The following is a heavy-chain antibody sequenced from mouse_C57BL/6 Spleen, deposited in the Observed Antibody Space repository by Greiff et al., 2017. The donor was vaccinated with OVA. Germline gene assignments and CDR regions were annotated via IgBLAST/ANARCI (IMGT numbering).Heavy chain of an antibody. D-gene: IGHD1-1*01. Sequence: EVKVVESGGGLVKPGGSLKLSCAASGFTFSSYAMSWVRQPPEKRLEWVATISDGGSYTYYPDNVKGRFTISRDNAKNNLYLQMSHLKSEDTAMYYCARDRGTTVVATDYAMDYWGQGTSVTVSS. CDR2: ISDGGSYT. V-gene: IGHV5-4*01. CDR1: GFTFSSYA. J-gene: IGHJ4*01. CDR3: ARDRGTTVVATDYAMDY.